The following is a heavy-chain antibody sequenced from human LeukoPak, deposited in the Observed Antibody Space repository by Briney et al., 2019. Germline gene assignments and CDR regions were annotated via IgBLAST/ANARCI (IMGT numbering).Heavy chain of an antibody. CDR1: GYTFTSYG. V-gene: IGHV1-18*01. J-gene: IGHJ4*02. CDR2: ISAYNGNT. CDR3: ARTMVRGVIVDY. D-gene: IGHD3-10*01. Sequence: GASVKVSCKASGYTFTSYGISWVRQAPGQGLEWMGWISAYNGNTNYAQKFQGRVTMTRDISTSTAYMELRSLRSDDTAVYYCARTMVRGVIVDYWGQGTLVTVSS.